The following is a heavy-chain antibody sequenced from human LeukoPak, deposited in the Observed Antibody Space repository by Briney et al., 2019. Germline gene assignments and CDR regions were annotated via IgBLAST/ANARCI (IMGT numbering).Heavy chain of an antibody. CDR2: ISSSLNM. Sequence: GGSLRLSCVASGFTFGGYTINWVRLAPEKGLEWVSSISSSLNMYFAESVKGRFTISRDSARNSVSLQLNSLRVEDTAVYYCARDAGIVAFDIWGQGTVVTVSS. V-gene: IGHV3-21*01. J-gene: IGHJ3*02. CDR1: GFTFGGYT. CDR3: ARDAGIVAFDI. D-gene: IGHD2-15*01.